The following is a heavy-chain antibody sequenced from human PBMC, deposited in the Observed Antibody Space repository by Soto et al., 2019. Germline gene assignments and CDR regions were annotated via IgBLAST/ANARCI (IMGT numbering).Heavy chain of an antibody. J-gene: IGHJ6*02. D-gene: IGHD2-2*02. Sequence: SGTLSLTCTVSGGSISSYYWSWIRQPAGKGLEWIGRIYTSGSTNYNPSLKSRVTMSVDTSKNQLSLKLSSVTAADTAVYYCARDAXGVVVPAAIFDYYGMDVWGQGTTVTVSS. V-gene: IGHV4-4*07. CDR1: GGSISSYY. CDR2: IYTSGST. CDR3: ARDAXGVVVPAAIFDYYGMDV.